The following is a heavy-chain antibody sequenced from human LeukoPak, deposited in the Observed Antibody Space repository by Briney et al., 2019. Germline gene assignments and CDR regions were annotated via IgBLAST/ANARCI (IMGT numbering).Heavy chain of an antibody. V-gene: IGHV3-21*01. CDR2: ITSTSAYT. CDR1: GFAFSTYS. J-gene: IGHJ4*02. CDR3: ARVAGGSYHFDY. Sequence: GSLRRSCAASGFAFSTYSMNWVRQAPGKGLEWVSSITSTSAYTYYAHSVKSRFTISRDNAKNSLYLQMNSLRAEDMAVYYCARVAGGSYHFDYWGRGALVTVSS. D-gene: IGHD1-26*01.